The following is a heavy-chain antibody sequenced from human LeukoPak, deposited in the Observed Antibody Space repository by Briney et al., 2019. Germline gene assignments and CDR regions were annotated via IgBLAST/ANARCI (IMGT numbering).Heavy chain of an antibody. Sequence: GGSLRLSCAASGFTFSSYSMNWVRQAPGKGLEWVSFISSSSSSINYADSVKGRFTISRDNAKNSLYLQMNSLRAEDTAVYYCARDRDGTAYYPFDFRGQGTLVTVSS. CDR2: ISSSSSSI. D-gene: IGHD3-22*01. V-gene: IGHV3-21*01. CDR3: ARDRDGTAYYPFDF. J-gene: IGHJ4*02. CDR1: GFTFSSYS.